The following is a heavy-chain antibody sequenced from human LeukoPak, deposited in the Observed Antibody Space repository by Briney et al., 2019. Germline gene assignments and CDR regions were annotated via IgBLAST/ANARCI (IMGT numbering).Heavy chain of an antibody. D-gene: IGHD6-6*01. Sequence: GGSLRLFCEASKFTFSNYWMAWVRQGPGGGREWVAYIKEDGSEKYYVDSVKGRFTISRDNAKNSLYLQMNGLRAEDTAVYYCVRNNMTSRHRVYSWFDPWGQGTLVTVSS. CDR1: KFTFSNYW. V-gene: IGHV3-7*01. CDR3: VRNNMTSRHRVYSWFDP. J-gene: IGHJ5*02. CDR2: IKEDGSEK.